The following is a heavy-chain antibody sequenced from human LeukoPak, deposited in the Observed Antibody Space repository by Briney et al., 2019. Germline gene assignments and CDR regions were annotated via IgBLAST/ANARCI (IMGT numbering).Heavy chain of an antibody. Sequence: PGGSLRLSCAASGFTFSSYSMNWVRQAPGKGLEWVSSISSSSSYIYYADSVKGRFTISRDNAKNSLYLQMNSLRAEDTAVYYCAREIRSVDTAMVPYWGQGTLVTVSS. J-gene: IGHJ4*02. CDR1: GFTFSSYS. D-gene: IGHD5-18*01. V-gene: IGHV3-21*01. CDR3: AREIRSVDTAMVPY. CDR2: ISSSSSYI.